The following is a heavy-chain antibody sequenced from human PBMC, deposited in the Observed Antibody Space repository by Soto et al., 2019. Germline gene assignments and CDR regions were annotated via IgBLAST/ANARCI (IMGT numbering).Heavy chain of an antibody. D-gene: IGHD5-18*01. V-gene: IGHV1-69*13. J-gene: IGHJ3*02. CDR3: ARVPDTAMVTVMGIHDAFDI. Sequence: ASVKVSCKASGGTFSSYAISWVRQAPGQGLEWMGGIIPIFGTANYAQKFQGRVTITADESTSTAYMELSSLRSEDTAVYYCARVPDTAMVTVMGIHDAFDIWGQGTMVTASS. CDR2: IIPIFGTA. CDR1: GGTFSSYA.